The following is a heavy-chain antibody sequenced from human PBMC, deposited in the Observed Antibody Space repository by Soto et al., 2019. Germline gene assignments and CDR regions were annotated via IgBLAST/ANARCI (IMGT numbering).Heavy chain of an antibody. J-gene: IGHJ4*02. CDR1: GFTFSTYT. D-gene: IGHD1-26*01. CDR2: INGRGNYI. CDR3: VREDGKVGTNSAFDY. Sequence: GGSLRLSCASSGFTFSTYTMNCVRQAPWKGLEWVSSINGRGNYIYYAESVKGRFTISRDNAKNSLYLQMDRLRAEDTALYYCVREDGKVGTNSAFDYWGLGALVTVSS. V-gene: IGHV3-21*01.